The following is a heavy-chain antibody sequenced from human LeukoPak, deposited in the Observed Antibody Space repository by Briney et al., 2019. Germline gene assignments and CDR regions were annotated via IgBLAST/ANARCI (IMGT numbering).Heavy chain of an antibody. CDR2: ISGDGGST. Sequence: PGGSLRLSCAASGFTFDDYAMHWVRQAPGEGLEWVSLISGDGGSTYYADSVKGRFTISRDNAKNSLYLQMNSLRAEDTAVYYCARDPIAAAGTMDYWGQGTLVTVSS. V-gene: IGHV3-43*02. J-gene: IGHJ4*02. CDR1: GFTFDDYA. CDR3: ARDPIAAAGTMDY. D-gene: IGHD6-13*01.